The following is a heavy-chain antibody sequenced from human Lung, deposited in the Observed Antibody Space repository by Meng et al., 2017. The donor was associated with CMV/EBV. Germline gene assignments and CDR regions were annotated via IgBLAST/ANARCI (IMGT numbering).Heavy chain of an antibody. Sequence: GESLKISCAASGFTFSSYWMHWVRQAPGKGLVWVSRINSDGSSTSYADSVKGRFTISRDNAKNTLYLQMNSLRAEDTAVYYCARENYGMDVWGQGTTVTGSS. V-gene: IGHV3-74*01. CDR2: INSDGSST. J-gene: IGHJ6*02. CDR1: GFTFSSYW. CDR3: ARENYGMDV.